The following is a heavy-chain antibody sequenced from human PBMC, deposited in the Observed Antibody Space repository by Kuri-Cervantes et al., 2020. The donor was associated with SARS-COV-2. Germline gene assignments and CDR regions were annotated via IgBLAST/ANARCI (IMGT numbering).Heavy chain of an antibody. D-gene: IGHD1-1*01. CDR3: ARDLGTIQGRDY. Sequence: GESLKILCAASGFTVSSNYMSRVRQAPGKGLEWVSVIYSGGSTYYADSVKGRFTISRDNSKNTLYLQMNSLRAEDTAVYYCARDLGTIQGRDYWGQGTLVTVSS. CDR1: GFTVSSNY. J-gene: IGHJ4*02. V-gene: IGHV3-66*02. CDR2: IYSGGST.